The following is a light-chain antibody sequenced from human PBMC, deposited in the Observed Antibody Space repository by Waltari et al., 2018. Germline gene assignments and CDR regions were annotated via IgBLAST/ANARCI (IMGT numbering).Light chain of an antibody. CDR3: QHYDNWPVT. Sequence: EIVMTQSPATLSVSPGERATISCRASQSVSSNFAWYQQKPGQAPRLLIYDASTRATGIPARFSGSGSGTESTLTISGLQSEDFAVYYCQHYDNWPVTFGQGTRLEIK. CDR2: DAS. V-gene: IGKV3-15*01. J-gene: IGKJ5*01. CDR1: QSVSSN.